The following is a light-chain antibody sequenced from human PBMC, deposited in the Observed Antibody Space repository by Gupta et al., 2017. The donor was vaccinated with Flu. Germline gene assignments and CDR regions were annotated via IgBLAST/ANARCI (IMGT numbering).Light chain of an antibody. J-gene: IGLJ3*02. CDR3: YHYMGSGISSWV. V-gene: IGLV8-61*01. Sequence: TLTCGLSSGSVSTGYYPSCYHQTPGHDPTTRLYSTKTRCSAVPARFSGAILGNTDALTITTAQADEEADDDYYHYMGSGISSWVFGGGTKMTVL. CDR1: SGSVSTGYY. CDR2: STK.